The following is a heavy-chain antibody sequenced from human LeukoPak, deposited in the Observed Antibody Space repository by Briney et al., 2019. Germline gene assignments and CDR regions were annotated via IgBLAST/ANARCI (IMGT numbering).Heavy chain of an antibody. CDR3: ASGGNSNNYYYYYYMVV. Sequence: ASVKVSCKASGGTFSSYAISWVRQAPGQGLEWMGGIIPIFGTANYAQKFQGRVTITTDESTSTAYMELSSLRSEDTAVYYCASGGNSNNYYYYYYMVVWGKGTTVTVSS. V-gene: IGHV1-69*05. CDR2: IIPIFGTA. D-gene: IGHD4-23*01. J-gene: IGHJ6*03. CDR1: GGTFSSYA.